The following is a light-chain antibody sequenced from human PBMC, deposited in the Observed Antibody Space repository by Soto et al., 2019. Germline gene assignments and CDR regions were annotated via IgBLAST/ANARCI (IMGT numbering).Light chain of an antibody. CDR2: EVS. J-gene: IGLJ1*01. CDR1: SSDVGGYNY. V-gene: IGLV2-8*01. Sequence: QSALTQPPSASGSPGQSVTISCTGTSSDVGGYNYVYWYQQHPGKAPKLMIYEVSKRPSGVPDRFSGSKSGNTASLTVSGLQAEDEADYYCCSYAGSLDVFGTGTKLTVL. CDR3: CSYAGSLDV.